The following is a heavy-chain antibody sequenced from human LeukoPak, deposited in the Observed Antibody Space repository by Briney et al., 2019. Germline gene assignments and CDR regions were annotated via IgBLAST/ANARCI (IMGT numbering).Heavy chain of an antibody. CDR2: ISGSGDTT. D-gene: IGHD1-26*01. Sequence: PGGSLRLSCAASGFTFSSYAMNWVRQAPGKGLEWVSFISGSGDTTYYADSVKGRFTISGDKSKNTLYLQMNSLRAEDTAVYYCAKSRGESRGASNYWGQGTLVTVSS. V-gene: IGHV3-23*01. CDR3: AKSRGESRGASNY. CDR1: GFTFSSYA. J-gene: IGHJ4*02.